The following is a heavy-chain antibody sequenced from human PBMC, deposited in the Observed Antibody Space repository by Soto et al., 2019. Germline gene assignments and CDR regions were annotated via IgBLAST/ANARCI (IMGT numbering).Heavy chain of an antibody. V-gene: IGHV4-61*01. Sequence: QVQLQESGPGLVKPSETLSLTCTVSGGSVSSGSYYWTWIRQPPGKGLEWIGYIYYSGSTNYNPSLKSRVTISVDTSKKQFSLKLTSVTAADTAVYYCARDIRGYSRAFDYWGPGTLVTVSS. CDR2: IYYSGST. CDR3: ARDIRGYSRAFDY. J-gene: IGHJ4*02. CDR1: GGSVSSGSYY. D-gene: IGHD5-18*01.